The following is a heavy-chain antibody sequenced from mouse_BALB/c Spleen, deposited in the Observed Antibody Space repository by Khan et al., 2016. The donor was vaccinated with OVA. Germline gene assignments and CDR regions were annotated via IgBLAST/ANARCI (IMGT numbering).Heavy chain of an antibody. V-gene: IGHV4-1*02. D-gene: IGHD2-14*01. CDR3: TRPYKYDGRAWFAY. Sequence: EVKLLESGGGLVQPGGSLKLSCEASGFAFSRYWMSWVRQAPGKGLEWIGEINPDSSTINYTPSLKDKFIISRDNAKNTLYLQMSKVRSEDTVLYYGTRPYKYDGRAWFAYWGQGTLVTVSA. J-gene: IGHJ3*01. CDR1: GFAFSRYW. CDR2: INPDSSTI.